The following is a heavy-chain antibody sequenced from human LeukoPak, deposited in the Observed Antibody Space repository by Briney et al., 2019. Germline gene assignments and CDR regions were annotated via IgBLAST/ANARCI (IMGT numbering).Heavy chain of an antibody. D-gene: IGHD4-17*01. CDR2: IKQDGSEK. CDR3: GRDSDYGKPNFDY. Sequence: GGSLRLSCAASGFTFSSYWMSWVRQAPGKGLEWVANIKQDGSEKYYVDSVKGRFTISRDNAKNSLYLQMNSLRAEDTAVYYCGRDSDYGKPNFDYWGQGTLVTVSS. J-gene: IGHJ4*02. CDR1: GFTFSSYW. V-gene: IGHV3-7*01.